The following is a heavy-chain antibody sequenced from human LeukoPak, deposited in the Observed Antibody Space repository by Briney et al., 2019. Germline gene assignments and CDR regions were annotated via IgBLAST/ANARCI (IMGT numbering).Heavy chain of an antibody. J-gene: IGHJ3*02. Sequence: GASVTVSCKASGGTFSSYAISWVQQAPGQGLEWMGGIIPIFGAPNYAQKFQGRVTITTDESTSTAYMELSSLRSEDTAVYYCARDLPDFSLRISSGGFDIWGQGTMVTVSS. CDR3: ARDLPDFSLRISSGGFDI. CDR1: GGTFSSYA. CDR2: IIPIFGAP. V-gene: IGHV1-69*05. D-gene: IGHD4-23*01.